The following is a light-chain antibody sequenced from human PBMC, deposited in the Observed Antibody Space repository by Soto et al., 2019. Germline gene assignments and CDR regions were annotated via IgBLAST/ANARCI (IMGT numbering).Light chain of an antibody. CDR2: DAS. CDR3: QQENSYSPWT. V-gene: IGKV1-5*01. Sequence: DIQMTQSPSTLSASVGDRVTITCRASQSISSWLAWYQQKPGKAPKLLIYDASSLESGGPSRFNRSGSGTEFPLHINSLQPDEFATYYCQQENSYSPWTFGPGTKVEIK. CDR1: QSISSW. J-gene: IGKJ1*01.